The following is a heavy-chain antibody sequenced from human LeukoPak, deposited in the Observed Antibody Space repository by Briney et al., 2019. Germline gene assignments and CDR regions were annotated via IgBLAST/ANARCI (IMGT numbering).Heavy chain of an antibody. CDR1: GFTFSRNW. V-gene: IGHV3-7*04. Sequence: PGGSLRLSCAASGFTFSRNWMSWVRQAPGQGLEWVANIRPDGSDKYYVDSVKGRFTISRDTAKNSLYLQMNGLRAEDTAVYYCARLLGMATIFDDWGQGTMVTVSS. J-gene: IGHJ3*01. D-gene: IGHD5-24*01. CDR2: IRPDGSDK. CDR3: ARLLGMATIFDD.